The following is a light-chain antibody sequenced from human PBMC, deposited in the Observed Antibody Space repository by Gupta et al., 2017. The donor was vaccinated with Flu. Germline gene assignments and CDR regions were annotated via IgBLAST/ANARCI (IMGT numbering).Light chain of an antibody. V-gene: IGLV1-44*01. CDR1: SSDIGRNT. J-gene: IGLJ1*01. CDR2: RDN. Sequence: QSVLTQPPSASGTPGQRVTISCSGSSSDIGRNTVNWFQQLPGTAPKRLISRDNQRSSGVPDRFSGSKSGTSASLAISGLQSEDEADYYCAAWDDSLNAYVFGTGTKVTVL. CDR3: AAWDDSLNAYV.